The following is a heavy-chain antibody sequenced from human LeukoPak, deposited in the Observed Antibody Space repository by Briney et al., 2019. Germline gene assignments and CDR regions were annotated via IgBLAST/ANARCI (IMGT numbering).Heavy chain of an antibody. CDR2: INHSGST. CDR1: GGSFSGYY. V-gene: IGHV4-34*01. CDR3: ARLVRIVVVPAAIRYYYYGMDV. Sequence: SETLSLTCAVYGGSFSGYYWSWIRQPPGKGLEWIGEINHSGSTNYNPSPKSRVTISVDTSKNQFSLKLSSVTAADTAVYYCARLVRIVVVPAAIRYYYYGMDVWGQGTTVTVSS. J-gene: IGHJ6*02. D-gene: IGHD2-2*02.